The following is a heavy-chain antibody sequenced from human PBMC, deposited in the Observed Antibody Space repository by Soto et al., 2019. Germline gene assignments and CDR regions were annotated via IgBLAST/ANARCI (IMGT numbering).Heavy chain of an antibody. CDR2: IYFSGIT. Sequence: ETLSLTCPVSGASISSSNYYWGWIRQPPGKGLEWIGSIYFSGITYYNPSLKSRVTISVDTSKNQFSLKLSSVNAADKAVYYCARHRGYYHILTGYYTELNFDYWGQGTLVTVSS. CDR1: GASISSSNYY. D-gene: IGHD3-9*01. J-gene: IGHJ4*02. CDR3: ARHRGYYHILTGYYTELNFDY. V-gene: IGHV4-39*01.